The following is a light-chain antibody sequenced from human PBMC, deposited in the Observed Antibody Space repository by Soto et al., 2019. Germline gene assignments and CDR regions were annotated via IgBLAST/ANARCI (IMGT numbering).Light chain of an antibody. CDR2: GAS. J-gene: IGKJ4*02. CDR1: QTISTY. Sequence: DIQMNQSPSSLSASVEHRVTITCRTSQTISTYLNWYQQEAGKGPKLLIYGASSLQSGVPSRFSGSGSGTEFTLTISYSQPEDFATYYCQPSYSIHAWTFGGGTKVDIK. CDR3: QPSYSIHAWT. V-gene: IGKV1-39*01.